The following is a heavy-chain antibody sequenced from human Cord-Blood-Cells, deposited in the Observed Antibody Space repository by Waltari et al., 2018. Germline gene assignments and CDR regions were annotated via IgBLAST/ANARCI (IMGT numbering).Heavy chain of an antibody. Sequence: QVQLQQWGAGLLKPSETLSLTCAVYGGSFSGYYWSWIRQPPGKGLEWIGEINHSGRANDHLPLEGGVTIAGDPSKSQFSLKLSSVTAADTAVYYCAGPRRISSSWYDYWGQGTLVTVSS. CDR3: AGPRRISSSWYDY. CDR1: GGSFSGYY. V-gene: IGHV4-34*01. J-gene: IGHJ4*02. CDR2: INHSGRA. D-gene: IGHD6-13*01.